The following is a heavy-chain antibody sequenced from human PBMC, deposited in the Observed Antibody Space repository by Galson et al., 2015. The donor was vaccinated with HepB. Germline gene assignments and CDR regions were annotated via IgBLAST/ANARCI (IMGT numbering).Heavy chain of an antibody. CDR2: ISAYNGNT. CDR3: ATDGRITIFGVVKGYSWAFDY. J-gene: IGHJ4*02. V-gene: IGHV1-18*01. D-gene: IGHD3-3*01. CDR1: GYTFTSYG. Sequence: SVKVSCKASGYTFTSYGISWVRQAPGQGLEWMGWISAYNGNTNYAQKLQGRVTMTTDTSTSTAYMELRSLRSDDTAVYYCATDGRITIFGVVKGYSWAFDYWGQGTLVTVSS.